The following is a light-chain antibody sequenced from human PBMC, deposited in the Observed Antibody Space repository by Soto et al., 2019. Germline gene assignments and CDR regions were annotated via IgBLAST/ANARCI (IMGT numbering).Light chain of an antibody. Sequence: DIQMTQSPSSLSASVGNRVTITFRASQSISTYLNWYQKKPGKAPNLLIYDASRLQSGVPSRFSGSGGGTDFTLTISSLQPEDFATYYCQQSYSTPATFGGGTKVDIK. CDR3: QQSYSTPAT. V-gene: IGKV1-39*01. J-gene: IGKJ4*01. CDR1: QSISTY. CDR2: DAS.